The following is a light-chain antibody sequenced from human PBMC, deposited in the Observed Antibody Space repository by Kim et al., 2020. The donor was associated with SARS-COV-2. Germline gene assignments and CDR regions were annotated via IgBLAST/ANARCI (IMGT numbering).Light chain of an antibody. V-gene: IGKV3-20*01. CDR2: GAS. Sequence: SPGDRVILSCRASQVVSSSYVAWYQQKPGQAPRLLIYGASRRATGIPDRFSGGGSGTDFTLTISRLEPEDFAVYHCQQCGNSPWSFGQGTKVDIK. CDR1: QVVSSSY. CDR3: QQCGNSPWS. J-gene: IGKJ1*01.